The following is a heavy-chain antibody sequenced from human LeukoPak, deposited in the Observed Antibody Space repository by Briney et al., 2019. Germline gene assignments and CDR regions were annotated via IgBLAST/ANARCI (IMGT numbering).Heavy chain of an antibody. CDR2: TSGSGGST. CDR1: GFTFSSYA. J-gene: IGHJ6*03. Sequence: GGSLRLSCAASGFTFSSYAMSWVRQAPGKGLEWVSATSGSGGSTYYADSVKGRFTISRDNSKNTLYLQMNSLRAEDTAVYYCAREDTIGYYYYMDVWGKGTTVTVSS. V-gene: IGHV3-23*01. D-gene: IGHD3-10*01. CDR3: AREDTIGYYYYMDV.